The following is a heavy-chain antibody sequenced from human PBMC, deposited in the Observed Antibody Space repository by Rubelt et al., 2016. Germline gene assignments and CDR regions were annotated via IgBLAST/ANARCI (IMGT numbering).Heavy chain of an antibody. CDR2: IYYSATS. J-gene: IGHJ4*02. Sequence: LEWIGSIYYSATSYYNPSLKSRVTISVDTSKNQFSLKLTSVTATDTAVYYCTRQRVAVTVLAPSFYYWGQGTLVTVSS. V-gene: IGHV4-39*01. CDR3: TRQRVAVTVLAPSFYY. D-gene: IGHD6-19*01.